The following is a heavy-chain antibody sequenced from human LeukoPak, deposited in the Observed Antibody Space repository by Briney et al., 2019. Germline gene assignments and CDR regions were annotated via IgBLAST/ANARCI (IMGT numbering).Heavy chain of an antibody. J-gene: IGHJ4*02. D-gene: IGHD6-19*01. V-gene: IGHV3-21*01. CDR3: ARYRGNSGWYYFDY. CDR1: GFTFSSYS. Sequence: GGSLRLSCAASGFTFSSYSMNRVRPTPGKVLEWVSSISSSSSYIFYADSVKGRFTISRDNAKNSLYLQMNSLRAEDTAVYYCARYRGNSGWYYFDYWGQGTLVTVSS. CDR2: ISSSSSYI.